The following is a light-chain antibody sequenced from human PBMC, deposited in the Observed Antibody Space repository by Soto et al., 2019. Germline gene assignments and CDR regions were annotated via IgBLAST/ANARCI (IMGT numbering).Light chain of an antibody. CDR3: QQYFTSPAMYT. CDR1: QSVSANY. V-gene: IGKV3-20*01. J-gene: IGKJ2*01. Sequence: EIVLTQSADTLSLYPGERAILSCRASQSVSANYLAWYQQKPGQAPRLLIYRASNRATGIPDRFSGSGSATDFSLTISGVEPEDFAVYYCQQYFTSPAMYTFGQGTKLQIK. CDR2: RAS.